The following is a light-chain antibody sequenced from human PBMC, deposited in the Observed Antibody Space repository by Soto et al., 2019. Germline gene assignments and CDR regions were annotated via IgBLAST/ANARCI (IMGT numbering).Light chain of an antibody. J-gene: IGLJ1*01. CDR2: RNN. Sequence: QSVLTQPPSASGTPGQRVTISCSGSSSNIGSNYVYWYQQLPGTAPKLLIYRNNQRPSGVPDRFSGSKSGTSASLAISGLRSEDEADYYCAAWDDSLSAHYGFGAGTKLTVL. V-gene: IGLV1-47*01. CDR1: SSNIGSNY. CDR3: AAWDDSLSAHYG.